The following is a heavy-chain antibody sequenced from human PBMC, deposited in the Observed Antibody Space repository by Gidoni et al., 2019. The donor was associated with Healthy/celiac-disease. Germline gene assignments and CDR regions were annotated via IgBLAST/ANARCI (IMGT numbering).Heavy chain of an antibody. J-gene: IGHJ5*02. D-gene: IGHD3-9*01. CDR1: GGSISSGDYY. Sequence: QVQLQESGPGLVKPSQTLSLTCTVSGGSISSGDYYWSWIRQPPGKGLEWIGYIYYSGSTYYNPSLKSRVTISGDTSKTQFSLKLSSVTAADTAVYYCAREGDINNWFDPWGQGTLVTVSS. CDR2: IYYSGST. V-gene: IGHV4-30-4*01. CDR3: AREGDINNWFDP.